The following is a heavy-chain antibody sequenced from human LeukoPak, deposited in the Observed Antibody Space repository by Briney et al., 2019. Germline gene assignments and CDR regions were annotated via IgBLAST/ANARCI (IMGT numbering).Heavy chain of an antibody. J-gene: IGHJ4*02. CDR1: GGSISSSSYY. Sequence: PSETLSLTCTVSGGSISSSSYYWGWIRQPPGKGLEWIGSIYYSGSTYYNPSLKSRVTISVDTSKNQFSLKLSSVTAADTAVYYCARGLYGDYTLFDYWGQGTLVTVSS. CDR3: ARGLYGDYTLFDY. CDR2: IYYSGST. V-gene: IGHV4-39*07. D-gene: IGHD4-17*01.